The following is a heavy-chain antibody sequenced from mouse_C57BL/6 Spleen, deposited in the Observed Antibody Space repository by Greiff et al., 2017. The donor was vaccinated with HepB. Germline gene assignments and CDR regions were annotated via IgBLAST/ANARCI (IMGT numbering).Heavy chain of an antibody. Sequence: QVQLQQSGAELVRPGTSVKVSCKASGYAFTNYLIEWVKQRPGQGLEWIGVINPGSGGTNYNEKFKGKATLTADKSSSTAYMQLSSLTSEDSAVYFCARGSSYVPAYWGQGTTLTVSS. V-gene: IGHV1-54*01. CDR2: INPGSGGT. J-gene: IGHJ2*01. CDR1: GYAFTNYL. CDR3: ARGSSYVPAY. D-gene: IGHD1-1*01.